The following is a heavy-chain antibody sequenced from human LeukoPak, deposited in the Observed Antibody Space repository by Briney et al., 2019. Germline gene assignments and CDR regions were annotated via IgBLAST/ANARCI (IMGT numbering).Heavy chain of an antibody. Sequence: SETLSLTCTVSGGSISSGGYYWSWIRQHPGKGLEWIGYIYYSGSTCYNPSLKSRVTISVDTSKNQFSLKLSSVTAADTAVYYCARALYDYVWGSYRPVGYFDYWGQGTLVTVSS. CDR1: GGSISSGGYY. D-gene: IGHD3-16*02. CDR2: IYYSGST. CDR3: ARALYDYVWGSYRPVGYFDY. V-gene: IGHV4-31*03. J-gene: IGHJ4*02.